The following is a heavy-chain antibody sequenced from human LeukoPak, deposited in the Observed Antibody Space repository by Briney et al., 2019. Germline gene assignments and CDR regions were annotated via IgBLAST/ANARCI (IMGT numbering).Heavy chain of an antibody. D-gene: IGHD3-9*01. CDR1: GGSFSGYY. CDR3: ARGQLKRYFDWGDWFDP. Sequence: PSETLSLTCAVYGGSFSGYYWSWIRQPPGKGLEWIGEINHSGSTNYNPSLKSRVTISVDTSKNQFSLKLSSVTAADTAVYYCARGQLKRYFDWGDWFDPWGQGTLVTVSS. V-gene: IGHV4-34*01. CDR2: INHSGST. J-gene: IGHJ5*02.